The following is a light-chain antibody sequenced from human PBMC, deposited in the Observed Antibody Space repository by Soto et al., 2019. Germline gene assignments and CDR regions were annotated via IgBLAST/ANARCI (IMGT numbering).Light chain of an antibody. CDR1: SSDVGGYNY. CDR3: CSYAGDYIFV. Sequence: QSVLTQPHSVAGSPGQSVTISCTGTSSDVGGYNYVSWYQQHPGKAPKLMIYDVIKRPSGVPDRFSGSKSGNTASLTISGLQAEDEADYYCCSYAGDYIFVFGGGTKLTVL. V-gene: IGLV2-11*01. J-gene: IGLJ2*01. CDR2: DVI.